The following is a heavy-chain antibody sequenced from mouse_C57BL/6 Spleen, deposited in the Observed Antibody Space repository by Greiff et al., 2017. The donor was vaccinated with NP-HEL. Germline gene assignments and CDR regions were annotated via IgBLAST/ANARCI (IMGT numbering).Heavy chain of an antibody. D-gene: IGHD2-5*01. CDR1: GFTFTDYY. J-gene: IGHJ4*01. V-gene: IGHV7-3*01. Sequence: EVKLVESGGGLVQPGGSLSLSCAASGFTFTDYYMSWVRQPPGKALEWLGFIRNKANGYTTEYSASVKGRFTISRDNSQSILYLQMNALRAEDSATYYCARYYYSNYGGAMDYWGQGTSVTVSS. CDR3: ARYYYSNYGGAMDY. CDR2: IRNKANGYTT.